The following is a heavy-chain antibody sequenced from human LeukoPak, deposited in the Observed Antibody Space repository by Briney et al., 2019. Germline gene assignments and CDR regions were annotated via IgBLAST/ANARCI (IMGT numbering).Heavy chain of an antibody. D-gene: IGHD6-13*01. CDR2: IYTSGST. Sequence: SETLSLTCTVSGGSISSGSYYWSWIRQPAGKGLEWIGRIYTSGSTNYNPSLKSRVTISVDTSKNQFSLKLSSVTAADTAVYYCASAARIAAAGPFQHWGQGTLVTVSS. V-gene: IGHV4-61*02. J-gene: IGHJ1*01. CDR3: ASAARIAAAGPFQH. CDR1: GGSISSGSYY.